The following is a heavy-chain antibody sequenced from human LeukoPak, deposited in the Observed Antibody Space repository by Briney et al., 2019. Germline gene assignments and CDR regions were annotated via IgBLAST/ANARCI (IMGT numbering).Heavy chain of an antibody. J-gene: IGHJ4*02. D-gene: IGHD3-22*01. CDR2: ISHGGST. CDR3: ARGRLRSSGYID. Sequence: SETLSLTCAVYGGSFSTYYRSWIRQPPEKGLEWIGDISHGGSTNYNPSLRSRVIISVDTSKNQFSLNLSSVTAADTAVYYCARGRLRSSGYIDWGQGTLVTVPS. V-gene: IGHV4-34*01. CDR1: GGSFSTYY.